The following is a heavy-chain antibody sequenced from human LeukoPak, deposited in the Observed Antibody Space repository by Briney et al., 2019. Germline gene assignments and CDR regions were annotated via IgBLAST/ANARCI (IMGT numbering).Heavy chain of an antibody. CDR3: ARDHRVVGATGSCDI. J-gene: IGHJ3*02. D-gene: IGHD1-26*01. CDR2: IKQDESEK. Sequence: QTRGALRLSCAAPGFTFSSDLMSCVREAPGKGLERGANIKQDESEKHYVDSVNGRFTISRDNAKHSLFLQMNSLRAEDTAMYYYARDHRVVGATGSCDIWGQGTMVTASS. V-gene: IGHV3-7*01. CDR1: GFTFSSDL.